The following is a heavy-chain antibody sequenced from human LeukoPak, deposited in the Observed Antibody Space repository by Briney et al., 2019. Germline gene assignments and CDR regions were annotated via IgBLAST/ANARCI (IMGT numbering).Heavy chain of an antibody. CDR1: GFTFTTYW. V-gene: IGHV3-74*01. J-gene: IGHJ6*02. CDR3: ARDAVDTANAV. D-gene: IGHD5-18*01. Sequence: GGSLRLSCAASGFTFTTYWMHWVRQAPGKGLVWVSHINSDESITSYADSVKGRFTISRDNAKNTLYLQMNSLRAEDTAVYYCARDAVDTANAVWGQGTTVTVSS. CDR2: INSDESIT.